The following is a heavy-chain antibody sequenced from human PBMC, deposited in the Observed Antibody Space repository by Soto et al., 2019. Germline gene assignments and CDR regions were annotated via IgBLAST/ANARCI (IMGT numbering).Heavy chain of an antibody. CDR3: ARDQSSGYDSDY. D-gene: IGHD5-12*01. V-gene: IGHV4-39*02. Sequence: SETLSLTCTVSGGSISSSSYYWGWIRQPPGKGLEWIGSIYYSGSTYYNPSLKSRVTISVDTSKNQFSLKLSSVTAADTAVYYCARDQSSGYDSDYWGQGTLVTVSS. CDR2: IYYSGST. CDR1: GGSISSSSYY. J-gene: IGHJ4*02.